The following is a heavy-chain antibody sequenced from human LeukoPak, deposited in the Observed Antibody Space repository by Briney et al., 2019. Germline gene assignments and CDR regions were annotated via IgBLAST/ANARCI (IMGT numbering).Heavy chain of an antibody. J-gene: IGHJ6*03. V-gene: IGHV3-23*01. D-gene: IGHD3-9*01. Sequence: GGSLRLSCAASGFTFSSYAMSWVRQAPGKGLEWVSAISGSGGSTYYADSVKGRLTISRDNSKNTLYLQMNSLRAEDTAVYYCAKQGRDWLRDYYYMDVWGKGTTVT. CDR1: GFTFSSYA. CDR3: AKQGRDWLRDYYYMDV. CDR2: ISGSGGST.